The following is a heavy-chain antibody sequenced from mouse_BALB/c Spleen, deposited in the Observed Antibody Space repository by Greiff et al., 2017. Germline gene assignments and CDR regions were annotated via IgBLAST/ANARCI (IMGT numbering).Heavy chain of an antibody. CDR1: GYTFTSYW. V-gene: IGHV1-69*02. D-gene: IGHD1-1*01. CDR3: ERSYYGSGHYLDY. Sequence: QVQLQQPGAELVKPGASVKLSCKASGYTFTSYWMHWVKQRPGQGLEWIGEIDPSDSYINYNQKFKGKATLTVDKSSSTVYMQLSSLTSEDSAVYYCERSYYGSGHYLDYWGQGTTLTVSS. CDR2: IDPSDSYI. J-gene: IGHJ2*01.